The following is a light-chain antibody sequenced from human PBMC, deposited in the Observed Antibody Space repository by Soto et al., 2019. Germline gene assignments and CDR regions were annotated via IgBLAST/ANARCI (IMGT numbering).Light chain of an antibody. CDR1: QNINTY. Sequence: IQVTQSPSSLSASVGDRVTITCRASQNINTYLNWYRQKSGKAPELLIFLASTLQTGVPSRFSGSGSGTNFSLTISGLQPDDFATYYCQQSFSNMVTFGGGTTVQI. V-gene: IGKV1-39*01. CDR3: QQSFSNMVT. CDR2: LAS. J-gene: IGKJ4*01.